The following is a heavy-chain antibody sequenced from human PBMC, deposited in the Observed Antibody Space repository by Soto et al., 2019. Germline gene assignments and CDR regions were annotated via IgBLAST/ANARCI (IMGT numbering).Heavy chain of an antibody. D-gene: IGHD6-6*01. CDR2: ISWDGGST. CDR3: AKDASIAARPYFYHGMDV. CDR1: GFTFDDYT. V-gene: IGHV3-43*01. Sequence: GGSLRLSCAASGFTFDDYTMHWVRQAPGMGLEWVSLISWDGGSTYYADSVKGRFTISRDNSKNSLYLQMNSLRTEDTALYYCAKDASIAARPYFYHGMDVWGQGTTVTVSS. J-gene: IGHJ6*02.